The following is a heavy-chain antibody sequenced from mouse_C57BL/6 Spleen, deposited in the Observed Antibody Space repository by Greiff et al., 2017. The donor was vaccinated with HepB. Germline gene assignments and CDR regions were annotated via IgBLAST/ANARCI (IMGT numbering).Heavy chain of an antibody. CDR3: AREGDSSGYPYYFDY. CDR2: IYPRDGST. V-gene: IGHV1-78*01. D-gene: IGHD3-2*02. Sequence: VQLQQSDAELVKPGASVKISCKVSGYTFTDHTIHWMKQRPEQGLEWIGYIYPRDGSTKYNEKFKGKATLTADKSSSTAYMQLNSLTSEDSAVYFCAREGDSSGYPYYFDYWGQGTTLTVSS. J-gene: IGHJ2*01. CDR1: GYTFTDHT.